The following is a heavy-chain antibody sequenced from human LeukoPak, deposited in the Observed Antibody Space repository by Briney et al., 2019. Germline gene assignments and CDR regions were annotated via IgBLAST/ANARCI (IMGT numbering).Heavy chain of an antibody. Sequence: SETLSLTCTVSGGSISSYYWSWIRQPAGRGLEWIGRIYSSGSTNYSPSLSSRVTMSVGTSRNQFSLELASVNAADTAVYYCVREGSEGYCSGGTCYSGIFDFWGQGILVTVSS. D-gene: IGHD2-15*01. V-gene: IGHV4-4*07. J-gene: IGHJ4*02. CDR2: IYSSGST. CDR3: VREGSEGYCSGGTCYSGIFDF. CDR1: GGSISSYY.